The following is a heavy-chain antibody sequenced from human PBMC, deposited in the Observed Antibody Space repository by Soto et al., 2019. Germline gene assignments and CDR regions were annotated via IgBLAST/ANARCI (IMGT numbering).Heavy chain of an antibody. V-gene: IGHV4-59*01. Sequence: QVQLQESGPGLVRPSETLSLTCSVSGGSISDYQWNWIRQSPGQGLEWIGYIYYSGRTNYNPSLKSRVTIALDTSTKQFALRLRSVTAADMAVYYCARMRGLGELSPYFDCWGQGTRVTVSS. CDR2: IYYSGRT. CDR3: ARMRGLGELSPYFDC. D-gene: IGHD3-16*02. J-gene: IGHJ4*02. CDR1: GGSISDYQ.